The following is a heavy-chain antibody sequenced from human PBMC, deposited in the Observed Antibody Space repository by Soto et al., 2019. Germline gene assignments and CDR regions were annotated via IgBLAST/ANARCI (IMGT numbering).Heavy chain of an antibody. J-gene: IGHJ6*02. D-gene: IGHD2-2*02. CDR3: ASTYMGYYYYGMDV. CDR1: GYTFTNYW. CDR2: IDPSDSYT. V-gene: IGHV5-10-1*01. Sequence: PGESLKISCKGSGYTFTNYWISWVRQMPGKGLEWMGRIDPSDSYTNYSPSFQGHVTISADKSISTAYLQWSSLKASDTAMYYCASTYMGYYYYGMDVWGQGTTVTVSS.